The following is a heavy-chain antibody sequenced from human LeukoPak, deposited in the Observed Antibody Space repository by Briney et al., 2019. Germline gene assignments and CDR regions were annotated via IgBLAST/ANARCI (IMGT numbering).Heavy chain of an antibody. V-gene: IGHV4-59*01. J-gene: IGHJ3*02. CDR2: IYYTGST. D-gene: IGHD3-10*01. Sequence: SETLSLTCTVSGGSITSYYWSWIRQPPGKGLEWIGYIYYTGSTNYNPSLTSRVTISLDRSKKQFSLKLTSVTAADTAVYYCGRGQVWFGELNAFDSWGQGTMVTVPS. CDR3: GRGQVWFGELNAFDS. CDR1: GGSITSYY.